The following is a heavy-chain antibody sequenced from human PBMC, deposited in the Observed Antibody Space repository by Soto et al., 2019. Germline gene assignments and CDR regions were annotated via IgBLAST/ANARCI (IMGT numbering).Heavy chain of an antibody. CDR3: ARAGYCSGGSCYTPGNNWFDP. CDR2: MNPNSGNT. Sequence: GASVKVSCKASGYTFTSYDINWVRQATGQGLEWMGWMNPNSGNTGYAQKFQGRVTMTRNTSISTAYMELSSLRSEDTAVYYCARAGYCSGGSCYTPGNNWFDPWGQGTLVTVSS. CDR1: GYTFTSYD. D-gene: IGHD2-15*01. J-gene: IGHJ5*02. V-gene: IGHV1-8*01.